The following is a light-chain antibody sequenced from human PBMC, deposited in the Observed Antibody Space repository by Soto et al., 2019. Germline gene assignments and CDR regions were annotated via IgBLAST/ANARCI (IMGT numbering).Light chain of an antibody. J-gene: IGLJ3*02. CDR2: KTY. V-gene: IGLV1-47*01. CDR1: SSNIGSNF. CDR3: AAWDDSRRWV. Sequence: QSVLPQPPSASGTPGQRVTISCSGSSSNIGSNFVYWYQQLPGTAPKLLIFKTYQRPPGVPDRFSGSKSGTSASLAISGLRTEDEADYYCAAWDDSRRWVFGGGTKLTVL.